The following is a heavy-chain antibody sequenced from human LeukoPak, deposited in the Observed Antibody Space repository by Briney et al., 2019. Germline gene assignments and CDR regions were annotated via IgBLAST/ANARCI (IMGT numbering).Heavy chain of an antibody. CDR3: AKTNGMSKEYFDH. CDR1: GFTFSSYA. Sequence: PGGSLRLSCAASGFTFSSYAMSWVRQAPGKGLEWVSAMSGSGGSTYYAGSVKGRFTISRDYSKNTLYLQMNSLRAEDTALYYCAKTNGMSKEYFDHWGREPWSPSPQ. V-gene: IGHV3-23*01. D-gene: IGHD1-14*01. J-gene: IGHJ4*02. CDR2: MSGSGGST.